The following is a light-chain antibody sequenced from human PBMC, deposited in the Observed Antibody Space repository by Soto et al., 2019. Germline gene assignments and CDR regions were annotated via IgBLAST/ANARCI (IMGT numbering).Light chain of an antibody. CDR2: AAS. J-gene: IGKJ4*01. CDR1: QSVSGSY. V-gene: IGKV3D-7*01. CDR3: LQSYTTPHS. Sequence: PGERVTLSCRASQSVSGSYLTWYQQKPGQAPRLLIYAASTRATSIPARFSGSGSGTDFTLTISSLQPEDFAVYYCLQSYTTPHSFGGGTKVEIK.